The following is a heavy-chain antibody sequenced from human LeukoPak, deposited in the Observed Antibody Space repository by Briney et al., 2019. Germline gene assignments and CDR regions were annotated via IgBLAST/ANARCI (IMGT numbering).Heavy chain of an antibody. D-gene: IGHD6-13*01. CDR1: GGSISSGGNY. CDR2: IYYSGST. V-gene: IGHV4-31*03. J-gene: IGHJ4*02. CDR3: ARADIAAAGIDY. Sequence: SETLSLTCTVSGGSISSGGNYWSWIRQHPGKGLEWIGYIYYSGSTYYNPSLKSRVTISVDTSKNQFSLKLSSVTAADTAVYYCARADIAAAGIDYWGQGTLVTVSS.